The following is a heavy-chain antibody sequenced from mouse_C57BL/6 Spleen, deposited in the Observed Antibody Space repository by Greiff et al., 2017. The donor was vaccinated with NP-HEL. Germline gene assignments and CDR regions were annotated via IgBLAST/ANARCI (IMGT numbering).Heavy chain of an antibody. CDR2: IYPGDGDT. Sequence: VKLQESGPELVKPGASVKISCKASGYAFSSSWMNWVKQRPGKGLEWIGRIYPGDGDTNYNGKFKGKATLTADKSSSTAYMQLSSLTSEDSAVYFCARGDYYGSSNYFDYWGQGTTLTVSS. CDR1: GYAFSSSW. D-gene: IGHD1-1*01. J-gene: IGHJ2*01. CDR3: ARGDYYGSSNYFDY. V-gene: IGHV1-82*01.